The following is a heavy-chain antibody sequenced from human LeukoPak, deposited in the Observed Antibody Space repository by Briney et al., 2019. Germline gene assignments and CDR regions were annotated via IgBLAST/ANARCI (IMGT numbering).Heavy chain of an antibody. CDR1: GFTFSSYA. Sequence: PGGSLRLSCAASGFTFSSYAMSWVRQAPGKGVEWVSAISGSGGSTYYADSVKGRFTISRDNSKNTLYLQMNRVGAEDTAVYYCAKDLEMGVVVTAINLFDPWGQGTLVTVSS. V-gene: IGHV3-23*01. D-gene: IGHD2-21*02. CDR2: ISGSGGST. J-gene: IGHJ5*02. CDR3: AKDLEMGVVVTAINLFDP.